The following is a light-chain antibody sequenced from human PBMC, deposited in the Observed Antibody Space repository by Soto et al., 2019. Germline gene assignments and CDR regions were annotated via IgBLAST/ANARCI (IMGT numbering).Light chain of an antibody. Sequence: EIVLTQSPGTLSLSPGERATLSCRASQSVSSSYLAWYQQKPGQAPRLLIYGASRRATGIPDRFSGSGSGTDFTLTISRLEPEDFAVYYCQQYGSSPPTFGQGTKVETK. CDR3: QQYGSSPPT. V-gene: IGKV3-20*01. CDR1: QSVSSSY. J-gene: IGKJ1*01. CDR2: GAS.